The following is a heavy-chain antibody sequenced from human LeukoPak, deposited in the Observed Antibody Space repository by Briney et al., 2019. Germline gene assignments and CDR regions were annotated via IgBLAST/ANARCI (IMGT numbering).Heavy chain of an antibody. J-gene: IGHJ4*02. V-gene: IGHV3-74*01. D-gene: IGHD2-15*01. CDR3: ATDRAGYCSGGSCYDY. Sequence: PGGSLRLSCVASGFTFSNHWLHWVRQGPGKGLVWVSRINGDGTSTIYADSVKGRFTISRDNAKSTMYLQMHSLRAEDTAVYYCATDRAGYCSGGSCYDYWGQGTLVTVSS. CDR2: INGDGTST. CDR1: GFTFSNHW.